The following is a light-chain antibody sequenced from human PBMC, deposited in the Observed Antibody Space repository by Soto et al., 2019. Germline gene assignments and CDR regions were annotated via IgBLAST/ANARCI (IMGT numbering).Light chain of an antibody. J-gene: IGKJ1*01. CDR2: AAS. Sequence: AIRMIQSPSSLSASTGDRVTITCRASQGISSYLAWYQQKPGKAPKLLIYAASTLQSGVPSRFSGSGSGTDFTLTISCLQSEDFATYYCQQYYSYPWTFGQGTNMDIK. CDR1: QGISSY. V-gene: IGKV1-8*01. CDR3: QQYYSYPWT.